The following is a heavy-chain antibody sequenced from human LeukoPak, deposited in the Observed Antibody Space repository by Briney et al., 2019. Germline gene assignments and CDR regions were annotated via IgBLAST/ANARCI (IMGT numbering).Heavy chain of an antibody. J-gene: IGHJ4*02. CDR1: GGSISSYY. CDR2: IYYSGST. V-gene: IGHV4-59*01. Sequence: SETLSLTCTVSGGSISSYYWSWIRQPPGKGLEWIGYIYYSGSTNYNPSLKSRVTISVDTSKNQFSLKLSSVTAADTAVYYCAAHYYASSGSRDYWGQGTLVTVSS. CDR3: AAHYYASSGSRDY. D-gene: IGHD3-22*01.